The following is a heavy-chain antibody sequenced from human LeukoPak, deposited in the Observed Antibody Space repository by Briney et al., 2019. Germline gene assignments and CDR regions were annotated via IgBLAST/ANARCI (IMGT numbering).Heavy chain of an antibody. V-gene: IGHV3-23*01. CDR2: ISGSGGRT. CDR1: GFTFSSYA. CDR3: ARAIAAADPIYYYYYYYMDV. J-gene: IGHJ6*03. D-gene: IGHD6-13*01. Sequence: GGSLRLSCAASGFTFSSYAMSWVRQAPGKGLEWVSAISGSGGRTYYADSVKGRFTISRDNSKNTLYLQMNSLRAEDTAVYYCARAIAAADPIYYYYYYYMDVWGKGTTVTISS.